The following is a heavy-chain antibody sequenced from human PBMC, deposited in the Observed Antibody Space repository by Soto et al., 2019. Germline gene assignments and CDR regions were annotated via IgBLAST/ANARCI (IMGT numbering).Heavy chain of an antibody. J-gene: IGHJ4*02. Sequence: QVQLVESGGGVVQPGRSLRLSCAASGFTFSSYAMHWVRQAPGKGLEWVAVISYNGSNKYYADSVKGRFTISRDNSKNTLYLQMNSLRAEDTAVYYCASQYSSGWYAPPDYWGQGTLVTVSS. CDR3: ASQYSSGWYAPPDY. CDR2: ISYNGSNK. V-gene: IGHV3-30-3*01. CDR1: GFTFSSYA. D-gene: IGHD6-19*01.